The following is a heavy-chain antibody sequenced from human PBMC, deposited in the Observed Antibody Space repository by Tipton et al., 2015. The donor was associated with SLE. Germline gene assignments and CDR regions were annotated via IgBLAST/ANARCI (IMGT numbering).Heavy chain of an antibody. V-gene: IGHV5-51*01. CDR2: IYPADSDV. CDR3: ARQDITAPLPDY. D-gene: IGHD6-6*01. CDR1: GYKFTSYW. Sequence: QLVQSGAEVKKPGESLKISCKGSGYKFTSYWIGWVRQMPGKGLEWMGIIYPADSDVRYSTSFQGQVTTSADKSISTADLQWSSLKASDTAMYFWARQDITAPLPDYWGQGTLVTVSS. J-gene: IGHJ4*02.